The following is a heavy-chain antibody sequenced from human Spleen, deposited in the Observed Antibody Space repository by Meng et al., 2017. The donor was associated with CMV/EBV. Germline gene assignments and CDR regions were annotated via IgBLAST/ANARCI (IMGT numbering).Heavy chain of an antibody. D-gene: IGHD1-26*01. V-gene: IGHV3-23*01. CDR1: GFTFSSYA. CDR2: ISGSGGST. Sequence: GESLKISCAASGFTFSSYAMSWVRQAPGKGLEWVSAISGSGGSTYYADSVKGRFTISRDNSKNTLYLQMNSLRAEDTAVYYCANARSGSYFTYWGQGTLVTVSS. J-gene: IGHJ4*02. CDR3: ANARSGSYFTY.